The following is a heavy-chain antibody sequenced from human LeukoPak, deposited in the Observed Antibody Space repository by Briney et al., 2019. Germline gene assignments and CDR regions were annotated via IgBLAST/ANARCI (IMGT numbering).Heavy chain of an antibody. CDR2: IYPGDSDT. Sequence: GESLKISCKGSGYSFTSYWIGWVRQMPGKGLEWMGIIYPGDSDTRYSPSFQGQVTISADKSISTAYLQWSSLKASDTAMYYCARRRGATVTTRYYFDYWGQGTLAIVSS. CDR1: GYSFTSYW. J-gene: IGHJ4*02. D-gene: IGHD4-17*01. CDR3: ARRRGATVTTRYYFDY. V-gene: IGHV5-51*01.